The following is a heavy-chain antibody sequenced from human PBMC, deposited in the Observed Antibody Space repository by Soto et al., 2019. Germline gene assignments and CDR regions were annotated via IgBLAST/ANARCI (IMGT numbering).Heavy chain of an antibody. CDR1: GGSISSSSYY. Sequence: SETLSLTCSVSGGSISSSSYYWSWIRQPPGKGLEWIGEINHSGSTNYNPSLKSRVTISVDTSKNQFSLKLSSVTAADTAVYYCARDRYSSSSWGRADWFDPWGQGTLVTVSS. CDR2: INHSGST. J-gene: IGHJ5*02. CDR3: ARDRYSSSSWGRADWFDP. D-gene: IGHD6-13*01. V-gene: IGHV4-39*07.